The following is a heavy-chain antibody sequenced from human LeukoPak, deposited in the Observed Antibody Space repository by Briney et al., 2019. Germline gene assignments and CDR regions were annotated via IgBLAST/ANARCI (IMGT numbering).Heavy chain of an antibody. CDR3: AGGIGYATSPADH. Sequence: PSETLSLTCTVSGGSMKNYYWSWIRQPPGKGLEWIGYIHDTRGTNYNPYLKSRVTMSLDTSKNHFSLSLNSVTAADTAMYFCAGGIGYATSPADHLGQGTLVIVSS. V-gene: IGHV4-59*01. CDR1: GGSMKNYY. CDR2: IHDTRGT. D-gene: IGHD6-13*01. J-gene: IGHJ5*02.